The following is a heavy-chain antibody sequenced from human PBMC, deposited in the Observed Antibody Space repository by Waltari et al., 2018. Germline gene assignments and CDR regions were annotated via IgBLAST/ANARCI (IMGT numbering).Heavy chain of an antibody. CDR1: VFTLASSG. CDR3: ARERRGQSGWYYFDF. J-gene: IGHJ4*02. Sequence: QVRLVESGGGVVQPGGSLRLSCAAFVFTLASSGLNWVRQAPGKGPEWVAYLRYDGSNEYYEESVKGRFTISRDNSKNTLYLQMNSLRTEDTAVYFCARERRGQSGWYYFDFWGQGSLVTVSS. V-gene: IGHV3-30*02. CDR2: LRYDGSNE. D-gene: IGHD6-19*01.